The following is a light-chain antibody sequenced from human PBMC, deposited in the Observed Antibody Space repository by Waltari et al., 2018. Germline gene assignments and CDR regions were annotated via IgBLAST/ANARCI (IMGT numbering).Light chain of an antibody. CDR3: CSYARSNTYV. CDR1: SNYVGGYNS. J-gene: IGLJ1*01. Sequence: QSALTQPASVSGPPGQSITIPCTGTSNYVGGYNSISWYQQHPGKAPKLIIYDVTKRPSGVSDRFSGSKSGNTASLTISGLQAEDEADYYCCSYARSNTYVFGTGTKVTVL. CDR2: DVT. V-gene: IGLV2-14*03.